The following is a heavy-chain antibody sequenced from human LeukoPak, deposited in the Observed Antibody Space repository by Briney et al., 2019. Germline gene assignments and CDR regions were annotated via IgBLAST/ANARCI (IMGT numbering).Heavy chain of an antibody. J-gene: IGHJ5*02. D-gene: IGHD5-18*01. CDR2: ISWNSGSI. V-gene: IGHV3-9*01. Sequence: GRSLRLSCAASGFTFDDYAMHWVRQAPGKGLEWVSGISWNSGSIGYADSVKGRFTTSRDNAKNSLYLQMNSLRAEDTALYYCAKGSAMTPSWGQGTLVTVSS. CDR3: AKGSAMTPS. CDR1: GFTFDDYA.